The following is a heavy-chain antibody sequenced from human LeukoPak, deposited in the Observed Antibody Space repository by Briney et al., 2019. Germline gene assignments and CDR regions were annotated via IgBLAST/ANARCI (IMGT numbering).Heavy chain of an antibody. J-gene: IGHJ4*02. Sequence: GASVKVSCKASGYTFTSYGISWVRQAPGQGLEWMGWISAYNGNTRYAQKLQGRVTMTTDSSTSTAYMELRSLRSDDTAVYYCATERIWPFDYWGQGTLVTVSS. V-gene: IGHV1-18*01. CDR1: GYTFTSYG. CDR2: ISAYNGNT. CDR3: ATERIWPFDY. D-gene: IGHD2-15*01.